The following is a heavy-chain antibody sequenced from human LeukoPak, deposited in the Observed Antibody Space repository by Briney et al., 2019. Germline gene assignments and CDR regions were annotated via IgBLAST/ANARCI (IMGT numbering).Heavy chain of an antibody. J-gene: IGHJ4*02. CDR2: IYYSGST. Sequence: NPSETLSLTCTVSGGSISSFYWSWIRQPPGKGLEWIGYIYYSGSTNYNPSLKSRVTISVDKSKNQFSLKLSSVTAADAAVYYCARHLYYDTSGSGFDYWGQGTLVTASS. V-gene: IGHV4-59*08. CDR3: ARHLYYDTSGSGFDY. D-gene: IGHD3-22*01. CDR1: GGSISSFY.